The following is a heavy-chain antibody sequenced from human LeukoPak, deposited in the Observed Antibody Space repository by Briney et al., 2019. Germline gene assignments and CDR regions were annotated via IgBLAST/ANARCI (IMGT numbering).Heavy chain of an antibody. J-gene: IGHJ4*02. D-gene: IGHD2-15*01. Sequence: GGSLRLSCAASGFTVSSHYMSWVRQAPGKGLEWVSVIYSGGSTYYADSVKGRFTISRDNPKNTLYLQMNSLRAEDTAVYYCARGGVRLVGLDYFAYWGQGTLVAVSS. CDR1: GFTVSSHY. V-gene: IGHV3-53*01. CDR3: ARGGVRLVGLDYFAY. CDR2: IYSGGST.